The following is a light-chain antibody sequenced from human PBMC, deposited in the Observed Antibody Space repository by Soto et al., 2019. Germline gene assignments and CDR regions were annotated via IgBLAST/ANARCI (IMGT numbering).Light chain of an antibody. CDR2: GAS. Sequence: NGFTQAPGPPALFPGEKATPSCKASQSVSSSYLAWYQQKPGQAPRLLIYGASSRATGIPDRFSGSGSGTDFTLTISRLEPEDFAVYYCQQYDSSLWTFGQGTKVDIK. J-gene: IGKJ1*01. CDR3: QQYDSSLWT. CDR1: QSVSSSY. V-gene: IGKV3-20*01.